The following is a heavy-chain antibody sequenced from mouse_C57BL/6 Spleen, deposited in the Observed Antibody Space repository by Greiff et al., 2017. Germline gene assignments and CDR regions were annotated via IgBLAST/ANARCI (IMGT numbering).Heavy chain of an antibody. J-gene: IGHJ3*01. V-gene: IGHV5-16*01. CDR2: INFDGSST. CDR3: ARVDGYHGYWFAY. D-gene: IGHD2-3*01. CDR1: GSTFSDYY. Sequence: EVQLVESEGGLVLPGSSLKLPCTASGSTFSDYYMAWVRQVPETGLEWVANINFDGSSTYYLDSLKSRFIFSRDNAKNILYLQMSRLKSEDTATYYWARVDGYHGYWFAYWGQGTLVTVSA.